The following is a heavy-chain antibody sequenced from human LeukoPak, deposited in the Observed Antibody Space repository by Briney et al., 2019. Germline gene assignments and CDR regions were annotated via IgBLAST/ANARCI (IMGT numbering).Heavy chain of an antibody. Sequence: ASVKVSCKASGYTFTSYYMHWVRQAPGQGLEWMGIINPSGGSTSYAQKFQGRVTMTRDTSTSTVYMELSSLRSEDTAVYYCARALVAAAGTRHSSSFDHWGQGTLVTVSS. CDR1: GYTFTSYY. J-gene: IGHJ4*02. V-gene: IGHV1-46*01. CDR3: ARALVAAAGTRHSSSFDH. CDR2: INPSGGST. D-gene: IGHD6-13*01.